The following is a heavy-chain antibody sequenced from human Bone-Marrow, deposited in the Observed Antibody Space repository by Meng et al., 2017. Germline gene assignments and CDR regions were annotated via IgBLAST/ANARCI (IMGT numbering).Heavy chain of an antibody. CDR2: INHSGST. CDR3: ARGTGYCSGGSCYSPWFDP. J-gene: IGHJ5*02. D-gene: IGHD2-15*01. Sequence: SQTLSLTCAVYGGSFSGYYWSWIRQPPGKGLEWIGEINHSGSTNYNPSLKSRVTISVDTSKNQFSLKLSSVTAADTAVYYCARGTGYCSGGSCYSPWFDPWGQGTLVTVSS. CDR1: GGSFSGYY. V-gene: IGHV4-34*01.